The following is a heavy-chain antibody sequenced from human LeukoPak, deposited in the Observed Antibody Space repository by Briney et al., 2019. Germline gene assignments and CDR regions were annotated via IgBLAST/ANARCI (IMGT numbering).Heavy chain of an antibody. CDR2: INWNGGST. CDR1: GFTFDDYG. J-gene: IGHJ4*02. CDR3: AREYRDTMVQGDFRFDY. D-gene: IGHD3-10*01. V-gene: IGHV3-20*04. Sequence: GGSLRLSCAASGFTFDDYGMSWVRQAPGKGLEWVSGINWNGGSTGYADSVKGRFTISRDNAKNSLYLQMNSLRAEDTALYYCAREYRDTMVQGDFRFDYWGQGTLVTVSS.